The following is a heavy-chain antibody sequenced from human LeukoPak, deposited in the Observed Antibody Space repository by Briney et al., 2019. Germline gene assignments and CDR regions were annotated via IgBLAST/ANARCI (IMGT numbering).Heavy chain of an antibody. CDR2: MNPNSGNT. J-gene: IGHJ4*02. CDR3: ARADYYDSSGPPPFDY. V-gene: IGHV1-8*01. Sequence: ASVKVSCKASGYTFTSYDINWVRQATGQGLEWMGWMNPNSGNTGYAQKFQGRVTMTRNTSISTAYMELSSLRSEDTAVYYCARADYYDSSGPPPFDYWGQGTLVTFSS. D-gene: IGHD3-22*01. CDR1: GYTFTSYD.